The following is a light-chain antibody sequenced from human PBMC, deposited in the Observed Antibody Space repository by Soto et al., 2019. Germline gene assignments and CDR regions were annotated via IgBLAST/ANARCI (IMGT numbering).Light chain of an antibody. CDR3: QQSYNTPRT. V-gene: IGKV1-39*01. J-gene: IGKJ1*01. CDR1: QGISTY. CDR2: EAS. Sequence: DIQMTQSPSSLSASVGDRVTITCRASQGISTYLNWYQQKPGKAPKVLIYEASSLQSGVPSRFSGSGSGTDFTLTITSLQPEDFATYYCQQSYNTPRTFGQGTKVGI.